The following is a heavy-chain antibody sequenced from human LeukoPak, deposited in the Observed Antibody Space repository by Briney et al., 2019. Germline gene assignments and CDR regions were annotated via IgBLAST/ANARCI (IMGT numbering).Heavy chain of an antibody. CDR3: ARSRAPGAADAFDI. CDR1: GYTFTSYW. V-gene: IGHV5-51*01. J-gene: IGHJ3*02. D-gene: IGHD7-27*01. Sequence: GASVKVSCKASGYTFTSYWIGWVRQMPGKALEWMGIIYPGDSDTRYSPSFQGQVTISADKSINTAYLQWSSLKAPDTAMYYCARSRAPGAADAFDIWGQGTMVTVSS. CDR2: IYPGDSDT.